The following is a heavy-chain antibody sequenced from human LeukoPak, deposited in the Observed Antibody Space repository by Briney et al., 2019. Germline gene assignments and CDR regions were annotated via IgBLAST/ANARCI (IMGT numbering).Heavy chain of an antibody. CDR2: IYYRGST. V-gene: IGHV4-39*07. CDR3: ASALPFQLVH. Sequence: SETLSLTCTVSGGSISSSSYYWGWIRQPPGKGLEWTGSIYYRGSTYYNPSLKSRVTMSVDKSKNQFSLKLSSVTAADTAVYYCASALPFQLVHWGQGTLVTVSS. J-gene: IGHJ4*02. CDR1: GGSISSSSYY. D-gene: IGHD6-13*01.